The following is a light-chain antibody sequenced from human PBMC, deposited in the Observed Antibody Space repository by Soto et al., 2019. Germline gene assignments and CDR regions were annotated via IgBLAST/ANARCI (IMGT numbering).Light chain of an antibody. J-gene: IGLJ3*02. CDR2: DVS. CDR1: SSDIGGSNY. V-gene: IGLV2-11*01. CDR3: AAWDHSLQGWV. Sequence: QSALTQPRSVSGSPGQSVTISCTGTSSDIGGSNYVSWYQQYPGKAPKLMIYDVSKRPSGVPDRFSGSKSGNTASLTISGLQAEDEADYYCAAWDHSLQGWVFGGGTKLTVL.